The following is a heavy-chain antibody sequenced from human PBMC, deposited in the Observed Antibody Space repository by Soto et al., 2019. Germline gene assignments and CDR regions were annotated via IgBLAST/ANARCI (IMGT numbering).Heavy chain of an antibody. Sequence: ASVKVSCKASRYTFTSYGISWVRQAPGQGLEWMGWISAYNGNTNYAQKLQGRVTMTTDTSTSTAYMELRSLRSDDTAVYYCAREALLRLYYYYGMDVWGQGTTVTVSS. CDR3: AREALLRLYYYYGMDV. CDR1: RYTFTSYG. J-gene: IGHJ6*02. CDR2: ISAYNGNT. V-gene: IGHV1-18*01. D-gene: IGHD1-26*01.